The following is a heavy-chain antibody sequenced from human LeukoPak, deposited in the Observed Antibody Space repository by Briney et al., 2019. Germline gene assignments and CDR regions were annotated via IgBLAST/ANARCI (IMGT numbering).Heavy chain of an antibody. Sequence: GGSLRLSCQTSGFVFSNYGMHWVRQAPGKGLEWVAYVRYDASNEYYADSVKGRFTISRDNSRDTVYLHMNSLRDADTGVYSCATDSNSGYVCVGPNNWGLGTLVTVSS. CDR2: VRYDASNE. J-gene: IGHJ4*02. CDR1: GFVFSNYG. CDR3: ATDSNSGYVCVGPNN. D-gene: IGHD5-12*01. V-gene: IGHV3-30*02.